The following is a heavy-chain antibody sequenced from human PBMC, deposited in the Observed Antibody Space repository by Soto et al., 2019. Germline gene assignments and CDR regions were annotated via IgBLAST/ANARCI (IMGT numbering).Heavy chain of an antibody. Sequence: TSETLSLTCTVSGVSISSSSYYWGWIRQPSGKGLEWIGSIYYSGSTYYNPSLKSRVTISVDTSKNQFSLKLSSVTAADTAVYYCARHYNYYDFWSGYFDYWGQGTLVTVSS. V-gene: IGHV4-39*01. CDR2: IYYSGST. D-gene: IGHD3-3*01. J-gene: IGHJ4*02. CDR3: ARHYNYYDFWSGYFDY. CDR1: GVSISSSSYY.